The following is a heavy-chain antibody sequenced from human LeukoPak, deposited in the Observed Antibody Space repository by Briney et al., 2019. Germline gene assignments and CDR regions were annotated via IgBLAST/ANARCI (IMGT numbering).Heavy chain of an antibody. J-gene: IGHJ4*02. CDR3: AHGSRGGITMVRGVINPFDY. V-gene: IGHV1-2*02. D-gene: IGHD3-10*01. CDR2: INPNSGGT. CDR1: GYTFTGYY. Sequence: ASVKVSCKASGYTFTGYYMHWVRQAPGQGLEWMGWINPNSGGTNYAQKFQGRVTMTRDTSISTAYMELSRLRSDDTAVYYCAHGSRGGITMVRGVINPFDYWGQGTLVTVSS.